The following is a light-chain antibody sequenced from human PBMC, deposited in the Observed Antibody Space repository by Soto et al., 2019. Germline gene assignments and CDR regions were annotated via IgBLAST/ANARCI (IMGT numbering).Light chain of an antibody. CDR2: SNN. CDR1: SSNIGSNT. CDR3: ATWDDSLNGPV. V-gene: IGLV1-44*01. Sequence: QSVLTQPPSASGTPGQRVTISCSGSSSNIGSNTVNWYQQLPGTAPKLLIYSNNQRPSGVPDRFSGSTSGTSASLAISGLQSDDEADYYCATWDDSLNGPVFGGGTKLTVL. J-gene: IGLJ2*01.